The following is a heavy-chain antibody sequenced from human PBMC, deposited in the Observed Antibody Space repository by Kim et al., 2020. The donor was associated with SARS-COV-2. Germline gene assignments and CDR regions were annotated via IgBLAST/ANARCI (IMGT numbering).Heavy chain of an antibody. V-gene: IGHV4-59*08. J-gene: IGHJ4*02. CDR3: ARHYGSGRPYFDY. D-gene: IGHD3-10*01. Sequence: YNPSLTSRVTISVDTSKNQFSLKLSSVTAADTAVYYCARHYGSGRPYFDYWGQGTLVTVSS.